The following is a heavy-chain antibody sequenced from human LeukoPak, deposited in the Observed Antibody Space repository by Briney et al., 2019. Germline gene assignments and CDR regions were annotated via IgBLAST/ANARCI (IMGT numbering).Heavy chain of an antibody. CDR2: IYSGGST. CDR3: VGSSGFDAFDI. J-gene: IGHJ3*02. Sequence: PGGSLRLSCAASGFTVSSNYMSWVRQAPGKGLEWVPVIYSGGSTYYADSVKGRFTISRDNSKNTLYLQMNSLRAEDTAVYYCVGSSGFDAFDIWGQGTTVTVSS. D-gene: IGHD3-22*01. CDR1: GFTVSSNY. V-gene: IGHV3-53*01.